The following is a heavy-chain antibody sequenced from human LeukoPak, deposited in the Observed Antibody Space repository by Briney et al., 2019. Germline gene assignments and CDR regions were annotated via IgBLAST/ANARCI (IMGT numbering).Heavy chain of an antibody. Sequence: PGGSLRLSCAASGFTFGSYAMSWVRQAPGKGLEWVSAITGDGSTTYYADSVKGRFTISRDNAKNTLYLQMNSLRAEDTALYYCAKDVNDGLYYYYYMDGWGKGTTVTVSS. CDR1: GFTFGSYA. V-gene: IGHV3-23*01. CDR3: AKDVNDGLYYYYYMDG. D-gene: IGHD1-1*01. J-gene: IGHJ6*03. CDR2: ITGDGSTT.